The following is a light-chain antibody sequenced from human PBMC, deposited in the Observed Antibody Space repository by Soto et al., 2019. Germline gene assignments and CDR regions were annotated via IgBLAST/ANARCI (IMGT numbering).Light chain of an antibody. CDR3: QQSYSTTWT. Sequence: DIQMTQSPSSLSASVRDRVTITCRASQGISNYLAWCQQRPGKVPKLLIFAASTLHSGVPSRFSGRGSETDFTLTISSLQPEDFATYSCQQSYSTTWTFGQGTKVEIK. CDR2: AAS. J-gene: IGKJ1*01. V-gene: IGKV1-27*01. CDR1: QGISNY.